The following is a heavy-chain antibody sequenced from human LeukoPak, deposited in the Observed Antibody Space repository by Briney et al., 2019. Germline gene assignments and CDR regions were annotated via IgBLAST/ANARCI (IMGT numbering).Heavy chain of an antibody. J-gene: IGHJ4*02. CDR1: GGSFSGYY. Sequence: SETLSLTCAVYGGSFSGYYWSWIRQPPGKGLEWIGEINHSGSTNYNPSLKSRVTISVDTSKNRFSLKLSSVTAADTAVYYCASRPNYYDSSGYTHFDYWGQGTLVTVSS. CDR2: INHSGST. CDR3: ASRPNYYDSSGYTHFDY. V-gene: IGHV4-34*01. D-gene: IGHD3-22*01.